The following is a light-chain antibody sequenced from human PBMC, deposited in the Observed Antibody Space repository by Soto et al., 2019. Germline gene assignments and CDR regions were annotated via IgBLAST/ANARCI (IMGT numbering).Light chain of an antibody. CDR2: GNS. CDR1: SSNIGAGYD. CDR3: QSYDSSLSSLV. J-gene: IGLJ1*01. Sequence: QAVVTQPPSVSGAPGQRVTISCTGSSSNIGAGYDVHWYQQLPGTAPKLLIYGNSNRHSGVPDRFSGSKSGTSASLAITGIRAEDEADYYCQSYDSSLSSLVFGTGTKLSVL. V-gene: IGLV1-40*01.